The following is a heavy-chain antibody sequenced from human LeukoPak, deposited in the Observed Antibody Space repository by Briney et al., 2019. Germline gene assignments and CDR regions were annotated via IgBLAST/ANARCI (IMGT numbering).Heavy chain of an antibody. V-gene: IGHV3-33*03. CDR2: IWFDGSNK. CDR1: GFTFSNYG. CDR3: ADGYSTFQY. D-gene: IGHD5-12*01. J-gene: IGHJ1*01. Sequence: PGGSLRLSCAVSGFTFSNYGMHWVRQAPGKGLEWVAVIWFDGSNKYYADSVRGRFTISRDNSKNTLYPQMNTLRAEDTAVYYCADGYSTFQYWGQGTLVTVSS.